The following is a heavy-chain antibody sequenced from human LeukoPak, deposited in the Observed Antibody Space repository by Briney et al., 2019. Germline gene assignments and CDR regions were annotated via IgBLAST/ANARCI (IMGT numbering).Heavy chain of an antibody. J-gene: IGHJ5*02. Sequence: PSETLSLTCTVSGGSISSSSYYWSWIPQHPGKGLEWIGYIYYSGSTYYNPSLKSRVTISVDTSKNQFSLKLSSVTAADTAVYYCARTPTSRITMVRTPLNWFDPWGQGTLVTVSS. CDR2: IYYSGST. CDR1: GGSISSSSYY. V-gene: IGHV4-31*03. CDR3: ARTPTSRITMVRTPLNWFDP. D-gene: IGHD3-10*01.